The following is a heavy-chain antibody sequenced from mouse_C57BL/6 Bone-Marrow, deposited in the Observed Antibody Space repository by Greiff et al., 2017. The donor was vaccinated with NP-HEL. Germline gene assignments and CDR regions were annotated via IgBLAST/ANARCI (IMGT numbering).Heavy chain of an antibody. J-gene: IGHJ2*01. Sequence: QVQLQQPGAELVKPGASVKMSCKASGYTFTSYWITWVKQRPGQGLEWIGDIYPGSGSTNYNEKFKSKATLTVDTSTSTAYMQLSSLTSEDSAVYYCARNGVLLPYFDYWGQGTTLTVSS. CDR1: GYTFTSYW. CDR3: ARNGVLLPYFDY. CDR2: IYPGSGST. V-gene: IGHV1-55*01. D-gene: IGHD1-1*01.